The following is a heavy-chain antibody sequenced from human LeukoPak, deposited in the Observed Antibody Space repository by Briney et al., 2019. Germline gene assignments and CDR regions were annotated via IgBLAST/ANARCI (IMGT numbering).Heavy chain of an antibody. J-gene: IGHJ4*02. D-gene: IGHD4-17*01. CDR3: ARDDYGYYFDY. V-gene: IGHV4-38-2*02. Sequence: PSETLSLTCTVSGYSISSGYYWGWIRQPPGKGLEGIGSIYHSGSTYYNPSLKSRVTISVDTSKNQFSLKLSSVTAADTAVYYCARDDYGYYFDYWGQGTLVTVSS. CDR2: IYHSGST. CDR1: GYSISSGYY.